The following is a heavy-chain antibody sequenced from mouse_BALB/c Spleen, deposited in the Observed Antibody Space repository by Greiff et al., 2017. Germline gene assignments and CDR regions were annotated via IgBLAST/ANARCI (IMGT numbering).Heavy chain of an antibody. V-gene: IGHV5-6-2*01. J-gene: IGHJ1*01. D-gene: IGHD1-2*01. CDR3: ARRGFTRATDFDV. Sequence: EVKLVESGGGLVKLGGSLKLSCAASGFTFSSYYMSWVRQTPEKRLELVAAINSNGGSTYYPDTVKGRFTISRDNAKNTLYLQMSSLKSEDTALYYWARRGFTRATDFDVWGEGTTVTVSA. CDR1: GFTFSSYY. CDR2: INSNGGST.